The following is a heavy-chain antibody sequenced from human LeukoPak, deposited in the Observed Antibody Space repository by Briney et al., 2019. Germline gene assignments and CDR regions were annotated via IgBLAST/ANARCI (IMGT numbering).Heavy chain of an antibody. CDR3: ANSPPGIAVAGTWYFDY. Sequence: SETLSLTCAVSGGSISSGGYSWSWIRQPPGKGLEWIGYIYHSGSTYYNPSLKSRVTISVDRSKNQFSLKLSSVTAADTAVYYCANSPPGIAVAGTWYFDYWGQGTLVTVSS. V-gene: IGHV4-30-2*01. CDR2: IYHSGST. J-gene: IGHJ4*02. D-gene: IGHD6-19*01. CDR1: GGSISSGGYS.